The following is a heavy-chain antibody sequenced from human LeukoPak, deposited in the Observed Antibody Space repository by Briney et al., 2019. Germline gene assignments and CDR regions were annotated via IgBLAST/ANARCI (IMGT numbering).Heavy chain of an antibody. CDR2: IYSGGST. CDR3: ARGGYSYGYGVDYYYYYGMDV. D-gene: IGHD5-18*01. J-gene: IGHJ6*02. Sequence: PGGSLRLSCAASGFTVSSNYMSWVRQAPGKGLEWVSVIYSGGSTYYADSVKGRFTISRDNSKNTLYLQKNSLRAEDTAVYYCARGGYSYGYGVDYYYYYGMDVWGQGTTVTVSS. V-gene: IGHV3-53*01. CDR1: GFTVSSNY.